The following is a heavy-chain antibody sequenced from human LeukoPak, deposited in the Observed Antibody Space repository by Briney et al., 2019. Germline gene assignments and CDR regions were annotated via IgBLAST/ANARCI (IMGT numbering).Heavy chain of an antibody. Sequence: SETLSLTCTVSGGSISSYYWSWIRQPPGKGLEWIGYIYYSGSTSYNPSLKSRVTISVDTSKNQFSLKLSSVTAADTAVYYCARVGGITGTPDAFDIWGQGTMVTVSS. CDR2: IYYSGST. CDR1: GGSISSYY. CDR3: ARVGGITGTPDAFDI. D-gene: IGHD1-20*01. J-gene: IGHJ3*02. V-gene: IGHV4-59*01.